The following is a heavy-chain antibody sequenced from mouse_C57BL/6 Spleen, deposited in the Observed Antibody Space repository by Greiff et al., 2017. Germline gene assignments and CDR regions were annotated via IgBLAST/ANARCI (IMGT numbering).Heavy chain of an antibody. CDR1: GYTFTSYW. CDR2: IHPNSGST. D-gene: IGHD1-1*01. J-gene: IGHJ1*03. CDR3: ARTTITTAWYFDV. V-gene: IGHV1-64*01. Sequence: QVQLQQPGAELVKPGASVKLSCKASGYTFTSYWMHWVKQRPGQGLEWIGMIHPNSGSTNYNEKFKSKATLTVDKSSSTAYMQLSSLTSEDSAVYYCARTTITTAWYFDVWGTGTTVTVSS.